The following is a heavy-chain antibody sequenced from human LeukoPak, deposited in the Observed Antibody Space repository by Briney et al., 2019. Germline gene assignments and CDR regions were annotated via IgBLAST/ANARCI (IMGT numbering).Heavy chain of an antibody. CDR3: ARAVGPYDY. Sequence: GGSLRLSCAGSGFTFSTYGIHWVRQAPGKGLEWVAVIWNDGSNKYYADSVKGRFTIPRDNSKNTLYLQMNNLSADDTAVYYCARAVGPYDYWGQGTLVTVSS. CDR2: IWNDGSNK. D-gene: IGHD3-10*01. CDR1: GFTFSTYG. J-gene: IGHJ4*02. V-gene: IGHV3-33*01.